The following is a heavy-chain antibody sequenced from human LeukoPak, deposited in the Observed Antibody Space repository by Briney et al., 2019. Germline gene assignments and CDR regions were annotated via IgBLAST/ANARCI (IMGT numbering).Heavy chain of an antibody. J-gene: IGHJ6*02. V-gene: IGHV1-24*01. CDR2: FDPEDGET. D-gene: IGHD6-13*01. CDR1: GYTLTELS. Sequence: ASVKVSCKVSGYTLTELSMHWVRQAPGKGLEWMGGFDPEDGETIYAQKFQGRVTMTEDTSTDTAYMELSSLRSEDTAVYYCATGPIASYSSSWCGMDVWGQGTTVTVSS. CDR3: ATGPIASYSSSWCGMDV.